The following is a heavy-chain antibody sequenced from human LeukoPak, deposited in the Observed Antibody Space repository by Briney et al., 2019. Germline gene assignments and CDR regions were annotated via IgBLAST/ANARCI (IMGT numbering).Heavy chain of an antibody. D-gene: IGHD3-3*01. Sequence: GGSLRLSCAASGFTFSDYYMSWIRQAPGKGLGWVSYISSSGSTIYYADSVKGRFTISRDNAKNSLYLQMNSLRAEDTAVYYCAGAHYDFWSGSNDYWGQGTLVTVSS. J-gene: IGHJ4*02. CDR1: GFTFSDYY. CDR2: ISSSGSTI. V-gene: IGHV3-11*01. CDR3: AGAHYDFWSGSNDY.